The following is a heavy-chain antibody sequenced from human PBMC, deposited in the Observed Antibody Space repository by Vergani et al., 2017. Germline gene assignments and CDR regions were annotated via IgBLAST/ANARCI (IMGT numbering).Heavy chain of an antibody. D-gene: IGHD2-2*01. CDR2: IWYDGSNK. Sequence: QVQLVESGGGVVQPGRSLRLSFAASGFTFSSYGMHWVRQAPGKGLEWVAVIWYDGSNKYYADSVKGRFTISRDNSKNTLYLQMNSLRAEDTAVYYCASGSCSSTSCFKDYWGQGTLVTVSS. V-gene: IGHV3-33*01. CDR3: ASGSCSSTSCFKDY. J-gene: IGHJ4*02. CDR1: GFTFSSYG.